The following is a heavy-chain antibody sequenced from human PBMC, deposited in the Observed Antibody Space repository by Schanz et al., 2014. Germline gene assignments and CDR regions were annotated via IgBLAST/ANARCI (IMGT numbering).Heavy chain of an antibody. CDR3: AKYRGYYRVSGSYRELEY. Sequence: EVQLMESGGGLVKPGGSLRLSCVASGFAFSSFAMTWVRQAPGRGLEWVSSISGTGGDDTYYADSVKGRFTISRDNSKNTLYLQMNSLRPEDTAVYYCAKYRGYYRVSGSYRELEYWGQGTLVTVSS. CDR1: GFAFSSFA. V-gene: IGHV3-23*01. CDR2: ISGTGGDDT. D-gene: IGHD3-10*01. J-gene: IGHJ4*02.